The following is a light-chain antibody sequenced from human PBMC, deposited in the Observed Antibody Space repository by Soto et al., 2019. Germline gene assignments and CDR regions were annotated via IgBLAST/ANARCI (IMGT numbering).Light chain of an antibody. Sequence: DIQMTQSPSPLSASVGDRVTITCRASPSISTYLNWYHQKPGKAPKLLIYAASSLQSGVPSRFSGSGSGTDLAITISSLQPEDCETYYGQQTCNTPWTFGQGTKVDI. CDR2: AAS. CDR1: PSISTY. J-gene: IGKJ1*01. CDR3: QQTCNTPWT. V-gene: IGKV1-39*01.